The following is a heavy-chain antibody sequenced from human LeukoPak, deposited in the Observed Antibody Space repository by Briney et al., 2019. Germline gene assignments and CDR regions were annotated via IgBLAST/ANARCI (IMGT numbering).Heavy chain of an antibody. V-gene: IGHV3-48*03. Sequence: HPGGSLRLSCAASGFTFSSYEMNWVRQAPGKGLEWVSCTSGSGSTMYYADSVKGRFTISRDNAKNSLYLQMNSLRAEDTAVYYCARGFRHTAMFLDYWGQGTLVTASS. D-gene: IGHD5-18*01. J-gene: IGHJ4*02. CDR1: GFTFSSYE. CDR3: ARGFRHTAMFLDY. CDR2: TSGSGSTM.